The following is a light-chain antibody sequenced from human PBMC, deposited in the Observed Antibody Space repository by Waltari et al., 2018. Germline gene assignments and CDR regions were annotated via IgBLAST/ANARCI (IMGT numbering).Light chain of an antibody. CDR3: SSYTTITTQV. CDR1: RTDIGAYDF. J-gene: IGLJ2*01. Sequence: QSALTQPASVSGSPGQSITISCPGTRTDIGAYDFVSWYQQHPGKAPKLLIYEVSDRPSGISYRFSASKSGNTASLTISGLQAEDDATYYCSSYTTITTQVFGGGTKLTVL. V-gene: IGLV2-14*01. CDR2: EVS.